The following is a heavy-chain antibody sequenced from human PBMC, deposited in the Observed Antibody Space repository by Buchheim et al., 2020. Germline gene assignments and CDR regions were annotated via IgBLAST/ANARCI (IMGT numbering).Heavy chain of an antibody. CDR1: GFTFSGYV. D-gene: IGHD6-19*01. CDR3: AKENYYGSSGDALRPTFDF. J-gene: IGHJ4*02. CDR2: ISGSGVNT. V-gene: IGHV3-23*01. Sequence: EVQLLESGGGLKQPGGTLRLSCAASGFTFSGYVMSWVRQAPGKGLEWVSGISGSGVNTHYADSVKGRFTISTDNSSNKLYPQMNSLRVDDTAVYYCAKENYYGSSGDALRPTFDFWGQGTL.